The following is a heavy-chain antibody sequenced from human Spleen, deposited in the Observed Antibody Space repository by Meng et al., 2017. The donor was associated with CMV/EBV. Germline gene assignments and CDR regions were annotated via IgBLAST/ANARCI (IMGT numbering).Heavy chain of an antibody. CDR2: IYSGGDT. Sequence: ETLSLTCAASGLTVSSNYMTWIRQAPGKGLEWVSLIYSGGDTFYADSVKGRFTISRDNSKNTLYLQMGSLTAEDTAVYYCARSNFWSGYSEFDYWGQGTLVTVSS. J-gene: IGHJ4*02. CDR1: GLTVSSNY. V-gene: IGHV3-66*02. CDR3: ARSNFWSGYSEFDY. D-gene: IGHD3-3*01.